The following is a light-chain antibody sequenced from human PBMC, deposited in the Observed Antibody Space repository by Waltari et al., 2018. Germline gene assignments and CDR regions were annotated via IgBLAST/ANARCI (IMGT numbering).Light chain of an antibody. Sequence: DIQMTQSPSSLSASVGDRVTITCRASQTISRYLNWYQQKPGKAPKLLIYTSSRLQSGAPSRFSGIGSGTDFTLTISSLQPEDFATYFCQQSSRTPFTFGPGTKVEI. CDR2: TSS. V-gene: IGKV1-39*01. J-gene: IGKJ3*01. CDR3: QQSSRTPFT. CDR1: QTISRY.